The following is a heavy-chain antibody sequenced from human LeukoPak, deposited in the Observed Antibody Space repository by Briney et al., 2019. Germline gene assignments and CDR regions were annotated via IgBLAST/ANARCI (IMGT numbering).Heavy chain of an antibody. Sequence: ASVKVSCKASGYTFTSYYMHWVRQAPGQGLEWMGIINPSGGSTSYAQKFQGRVTMTRDMSTGTVYMELSSLRSEDTAVYYCARSYYDSSGYPTIDYWGQGTLVNVSS. CDR3: ARSYYDSSGYPTIDY. D-gene: IGHD3-22*01. V-gene: IGHV1-46*01. CDR2: INPSGGST. CDR1: GYTFTSYY. J-gene: IGHJ4*02.